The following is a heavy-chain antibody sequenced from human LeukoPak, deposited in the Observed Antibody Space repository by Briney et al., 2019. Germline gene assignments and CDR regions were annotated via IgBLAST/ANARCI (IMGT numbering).Heavy chain of an antibody. CDR3: ARLRKDTGDY. CDR1: GYNFTNYW. J-gene: IGHJ4*02. V-gene: IGHV5-51*01. D-gene: IGHD2-2*02. CDR2: ISPDDSDT. Sequence: GESLKISCKGSGYNFTNYWIGWVRQMPGKGLEWMGIISPDDSDTRYSPSFQGQVTISADKSISTAYLQWSSLKASDTAMYYCARLRKDTGDYWGQGTLVTVSS.